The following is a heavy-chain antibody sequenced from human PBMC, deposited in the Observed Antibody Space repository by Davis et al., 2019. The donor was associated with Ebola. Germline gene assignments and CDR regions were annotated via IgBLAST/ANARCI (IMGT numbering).Heavy chain of an antibody. V-gene: IGHV3-74*01. Sequence: HTGGSLRLSCAASGFTFSHYWMHWVRQAPGKGLVWVSRIYSDGSTTSYADSVKGRFTISRDNAKNTLYLQMNSLRAEDTGVYYCARGGYYTQIYHYHGMDVWGQGTTVTVSS. CDR2: IYSDGSTT. D-gene: IGHD3-22*01. CDR3: ARGGYYTQIYHYHGMDV. CDR1: GFTFSHYW. J-gene: IGHJ6*02.